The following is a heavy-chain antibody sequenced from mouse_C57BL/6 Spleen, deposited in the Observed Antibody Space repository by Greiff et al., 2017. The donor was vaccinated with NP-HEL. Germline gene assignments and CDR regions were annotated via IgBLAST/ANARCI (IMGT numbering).Heavy chain of an antibody. Sequence: VQLPQSGAELVKPGASVKISCKASGYAFSSYWMNWVKQRPGKGLEWIGQFYPGDGDTNYTGKFKGKATLTADKSSSTAYMQLSSLSSEDSAVYFCAMTEFITTVFDYWGQGTTLTVSS. V-gene: IGHV1-80*01. CDR1: GYAFSSYW. CDR2: FYPGDGDT. CDR3: AMTEFITTVFDY. J-gene: IGHJ2*01. D-gene: IGHD1-1*01.